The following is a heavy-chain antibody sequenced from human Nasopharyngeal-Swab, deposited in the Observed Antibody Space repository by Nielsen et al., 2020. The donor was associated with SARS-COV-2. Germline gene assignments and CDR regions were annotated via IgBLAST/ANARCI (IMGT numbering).Heavy chain of an antibody. CDR3: ARAGRGSSSWYVIDYYYGMDV. J-gene: IGHJ6*02. CDR2: INTNTGHP. V-gene: IGHV7-4-1*02. Sequence: WVRQAPGQGLEWMGWINTNTGHPTYAQGFTGRFVFSLDTSVSTAYLQISSLKAEDTAVCNCARAGRGSSSWYVIDYYYGMDVWGQGTTVTVSS. D-gene: IGHD6-13*01.